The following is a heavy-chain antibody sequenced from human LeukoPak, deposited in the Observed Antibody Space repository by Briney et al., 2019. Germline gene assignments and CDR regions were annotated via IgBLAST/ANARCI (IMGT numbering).Heavy chain of an antibody. J-gene: IGHJ3*02. CDR2: INPNSGGT. CDR1: GYTFTGYY. V-gene: IGHV1-2*02. CDR3: ARGMIGQTYDAFDI. Sequence: ASVKVSCKASGYTFTGYYMHWVRQAPGQGLEWMGWINPNSGGTNYAQKFQGRVTMTRDTSISTAYMELSSLRSDDTAVYYCARGMIGQTYDAFDIWGQGTMVTVSS. D-gene: IGHD3-22*01.